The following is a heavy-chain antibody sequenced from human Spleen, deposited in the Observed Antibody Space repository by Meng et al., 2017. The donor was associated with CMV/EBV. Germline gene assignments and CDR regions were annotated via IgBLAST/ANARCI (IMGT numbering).Heavy chain of an antibody. J-gene: IGHJ4*02. D-gene: IGHD1-26*01. CDR2: ISYSGST. CDR3: ARQWAGSSFDY. V-gene: IGHV4-61*01. CDR1: GGSVNSPNYY. Sequence: CSVSGGSVNSPNYYLSWIRQSPGKGLEWIGYISYSGSTTYNPSLNSRVTIAMDKSKNQFSLNLFSLTPADSALYYCARQWAGSSFDYWGQGALVTVSS.